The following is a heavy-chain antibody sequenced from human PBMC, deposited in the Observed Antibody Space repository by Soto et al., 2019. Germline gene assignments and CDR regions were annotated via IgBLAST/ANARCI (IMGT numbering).Heavy chain of an antibody. CDR3: ARNGQQLEYYYGMDV. Sequence: GGSLRLSCAASGFTFSDYYMSWIRQAPGKGLEWVSYISISSSYTNYADSVKGRFTISRDNAKNSLYLQMNSLRAEDTAVYYCARNGQQLEYYYGMDVWGQGTTVTVSS. J-gene: IGHJ6*02. CDR2: ISISSSYT. CDR1: GFTFSDYY. D-gene: IGHD6-13*01. V-gene: IGHV3-11*06.